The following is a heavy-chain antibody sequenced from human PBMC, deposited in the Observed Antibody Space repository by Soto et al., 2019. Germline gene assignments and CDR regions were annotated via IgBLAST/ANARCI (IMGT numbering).Heavy chain of an antibody. Sequence: WGSPRLSCAACGVTFCNYPMHWVRQDPGKGLEWVAVISYDGRVKYYVDSVKGRFTISRDDSKNTLYLQMNSLRDDDTAVYYCARDFIVGAPDYFDYWGQGTLVTVSS. CDR2: ISYDGRVK. CDR3: ARDFIVGAPDYFDY. D-gene: IGHD1-26*01. J-gene: IGHJ4*02. V-gene: IGHV3-30*04. CDR1: GVTFCNYP.